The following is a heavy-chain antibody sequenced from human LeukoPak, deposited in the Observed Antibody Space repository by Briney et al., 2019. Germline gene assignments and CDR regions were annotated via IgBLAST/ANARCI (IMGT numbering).Heavy chain of an antibody. Sequence: GGSLRLSCAASGFTFLSYGIHWVRQAPGKGLEWVAVIWYDGSNKYYADSVKGRFTISRDNSKNTLYLQMNSLRAEDTAVYYCAREGRCGGDCYYDYWGQGTLVTVSS. V-gene: IGHV3-33*01. D-gene: IGHD2-21*02. J-gene: IGHJ4*02. CDR3: AREGRCGGDCYYDY. CDR2: IWYDGSNK. CDR1: GFTFLSYG.